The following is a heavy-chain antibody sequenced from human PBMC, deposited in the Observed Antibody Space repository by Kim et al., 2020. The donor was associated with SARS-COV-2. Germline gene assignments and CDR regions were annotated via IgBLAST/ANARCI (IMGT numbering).Heavy chain of an antibody. CDR3: TRDKEAEDTPWYYYYGMDV. CDR2: IRNKAYGGTT. J-gene: IGHJ6*02. V-gene: IGHV3-49*04. D-gene: IGHD5-18*01. CDR1: GFTFGDYA. Sequence: GGSLRLSCTGSGFTFGDYAMTWVRQAPGKGLEWVGFIRNKAYGGTTDYAASVKGRFTISRDDSKSIAYLQMNSLKTEDTAVYYCTRDKEAEDTPWYYYYGMDVWGRGTTVTVSS.